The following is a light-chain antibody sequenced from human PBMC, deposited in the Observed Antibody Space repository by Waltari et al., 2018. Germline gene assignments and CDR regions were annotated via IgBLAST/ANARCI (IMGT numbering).Light chain of an antibody. CDR1: SGTFAANY. CDR2: KVN. Sequence: FVLSQPHSVSESPGKTVTISCTRSSGTFAANYVHWYQRRPGSVPTLVIFKVNERPSGVPDRFSGSADRYSGSASLTLSGLRAEDEADYCCQSYDNTNYVVFGGWTKLTVL. J-gene: IGLJ2*01. CDR3: QSYDNTNYVV. V-gene: IGLV6-57*03.